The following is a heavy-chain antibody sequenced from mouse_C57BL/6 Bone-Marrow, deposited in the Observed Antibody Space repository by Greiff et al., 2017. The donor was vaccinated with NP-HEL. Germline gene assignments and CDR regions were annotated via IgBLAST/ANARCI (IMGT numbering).Heavy chain of an antibody. J-gene: IGHJ1*03. V-gene: IGHV5-12*01. CDR2: ISNGGGST. CDR1: GFTFSDYY. CDR3: ARHENYYGSSTGYFDV. D-gene: IGHD1-1*01. Sequence: EVHLVESGGGLVQPGGSLKLSCAASGFTFSDYYMYWVRQTPEKRLEWVAYISNGGGSTYYPDTVKGRFIISRDNAKNTLYLQMSRLKSEDTAMYYCARHENYYGSSTGYFDVWGTGTTVTVSS.